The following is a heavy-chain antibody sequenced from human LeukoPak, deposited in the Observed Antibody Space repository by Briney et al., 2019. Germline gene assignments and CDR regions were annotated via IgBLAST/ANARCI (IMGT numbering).Heavy chain of an antibody. Sequence: GGSLRLSCAASGFTFSNYAMSWVRQAPGKGLEWVSVIGTIPGVTYYTESVKGRFTISRDNSKNTVYLQMNNLRADDTALYFCAKAADTNYFRYGDYWGQGTPVTVSS. J-gene: IGHJ4*02. CDR3: AKAADTNYFRYGDY. CDR1: GFTFSNYA. V-gene: IGHV3-23*01. CDR2: IGTIPGVT. D-gene: IGHD1-7*01.